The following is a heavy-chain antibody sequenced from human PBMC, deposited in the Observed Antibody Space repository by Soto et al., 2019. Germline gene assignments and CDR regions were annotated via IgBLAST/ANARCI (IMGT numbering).Heavy chain of an antibody. V-gene: IGHV4-39*01. Sequence: QLQLHESGPGLVKPLETLSLTCTVSGASISSGRYYWAWIRQPPGKGLEWVATIHTTGSTYYKPSLESRIALSIDTSKTPVSLRLTSVTAADTAVYYCARHLPSLRIDALDVWGQGTSVTVSS. D-gene: IGHD2-15*01. CDR3: ARHLPSLRIDALDV. CDR1: GASISSGRYY. CDR2: IHTTGST. J-gene: IGHJ6*02.